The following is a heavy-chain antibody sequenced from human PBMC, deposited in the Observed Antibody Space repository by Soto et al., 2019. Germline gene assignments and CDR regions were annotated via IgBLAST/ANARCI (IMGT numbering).Heavy chain of an antibody. D-gene: IGHD2-2*02. CDR2: ISSSSSTI. CDR1: GFTFSSYS. CDR3: ARDSINPVAAAIVNWFDP. Sequence: GGSLRLSCVASGFTFSSYSMNWVRQAPGKGLEWVSYISSSSSTIYYADSVKGRFTISRDNAKNSLYLQMNSLRDEDTAVYYCARDSINPVAAAIVNWFDPWGQGTLVTVSS. J-gene: IGHJ5*02. V-gene: IGHV3-48*02.